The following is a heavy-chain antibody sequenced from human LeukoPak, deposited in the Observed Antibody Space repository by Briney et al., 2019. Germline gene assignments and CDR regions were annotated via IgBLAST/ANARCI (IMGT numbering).Heavy chain of an antibody. CDR3: ARSLFGSYFDY. V-gene: IGHV3-30-3*01. CDR1: GFTFSSYA. CDR2: ISYDGSNK. J-gene: IGHJ4*02. D-gene: IGHD1-26*01. Sequence: GGSLRLSCAASGFTFSSYAMHWVRQAPGKGLEWVAVISYDGSNKYYADSVKGRFTISRDNSKNTLYLQMNGLRAEDTAVYYCARSLFGSYFDYWGQGTLVTVSS.